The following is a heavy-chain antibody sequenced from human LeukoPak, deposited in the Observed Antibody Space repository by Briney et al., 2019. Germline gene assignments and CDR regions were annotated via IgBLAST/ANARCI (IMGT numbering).Heavy chain of an antibody. Sequence: PGGSLRLSCAASGFTFGSYWMTWVRQAPGKGLEWVANIKQDGSEKNYVDSVKGRFTISRDNAKNSLDLQMSSLRAEDTAIYYCARGCSSTSCSGWFDPWGRGTLVTVSS. D-gene: IGHD2-2*01. CDR1: GFTFGSYW. J-gene: IGHJ5*02. CDR2: IKQDGSEK. V-gene: IGHV3-7*01. CDR3: ARGCSSTSCSGWFDP.